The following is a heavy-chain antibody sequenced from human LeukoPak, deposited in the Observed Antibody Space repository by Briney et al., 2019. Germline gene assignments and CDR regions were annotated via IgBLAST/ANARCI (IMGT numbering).Heavy chain of an antibody. CDR3: ARITSCTSGVCPPYFDY. CDR2: IYYSGST. CDR1: GGSISSYY. J-gene: IGHJ4*02. D-gene: IGHD2-8*01. Sequence: SETLSLTCTVSGGSISSYYRSWIRQPPGKGLEWIGYIYYSGSTNYNPSLKSRVTISVDTSKNQFSLKLSSVTAADTAVYYCARITSCTSGVCPPYFDYWGRGTLVTVSS. V-gene: IGHV4-59*01.